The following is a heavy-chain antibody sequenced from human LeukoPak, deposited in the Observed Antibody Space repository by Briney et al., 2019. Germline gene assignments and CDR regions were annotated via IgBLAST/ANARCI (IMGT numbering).Heavy chain of an antibody. J-gene: IGHJ4*02. V-gene: IGHV3-30-3*01. CDR1: GFTFSSYA. CDR3: ARDGEGHGDYADY. Sequence: GRSLRLSCAASGFTFSSYAMHWVRQAPGKGLEWVAVISYDGSNKYYADSVKGRFTISRDNSKNTLYLQMNSLRAEDTAVYYCARDGEGHGDYADYWGQGTLVTVSS. D-gene: IGHD4-17*01. CDR2: ISYDGSNK.